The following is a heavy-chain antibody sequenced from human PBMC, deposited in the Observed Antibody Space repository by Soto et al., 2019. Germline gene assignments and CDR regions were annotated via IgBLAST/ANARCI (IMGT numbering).Heavy chain of an antibody. CDR2: INYSGST. CDR3: ASLYGDYVPY. J-gene: IGHJ4*02. Sequence: QLQLQESGPGLVKPSETLSLTCSVSGDSISSSSYYWGWIRQPPGKGLEWIGTINYSGSTYYNPSPKSRVTIPVDTSKTQFSLKVSSVTAADTAVYYCASLYGDYVPYWGQGILVSVSS. CDR1: GDSISSSSYY. V-gene: IGHV4-39*01. D-gene: IGHD4-17*01.